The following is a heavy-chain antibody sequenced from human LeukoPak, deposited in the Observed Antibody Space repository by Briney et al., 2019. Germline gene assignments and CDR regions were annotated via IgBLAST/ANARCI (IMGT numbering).Heavy chain of an antibody. CDR1: GGSFSGYF. CDR3: ARDRYCRDSDCSTPSYGMDV. CDR2: IYYSGGT. Sequence: SPSETLSLTCAVYGGSFSGYFWSWIRQHPGKGLEWIGYIYYSGGTYYNPSLKSRVTISVDRSANQFSLKLGSVTAADTAVYYCARDRYCRDSDCSTPSYGMDVWGQGTTVSVSS. V-gene: IGHV4-31*11. D-gene: IGHD2-15*01. J-gene: IGHJ6*02.